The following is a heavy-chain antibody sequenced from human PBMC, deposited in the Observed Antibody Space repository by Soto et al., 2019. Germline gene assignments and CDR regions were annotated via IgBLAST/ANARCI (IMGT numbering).Heavy chain of an antibody. Sequence: TSETLSLTCAVYGGAFSGYYWSWIRQPPGKGLEWIGEINHSGSTNYNPSLKSRVTISVDTSKNQFSLKLSSVTAADTAVYYCAGYSSSWNYYYYGMDVWGQGTTVTV. CDR2: INHSGST. V-gene: IGHV4-34*01. D-gene: IGHD6-13*01. CDR1: GGAFSGYY. J-gene: IGHJ6*02. CDR3: AGYSSSWNYYYYGMDV.